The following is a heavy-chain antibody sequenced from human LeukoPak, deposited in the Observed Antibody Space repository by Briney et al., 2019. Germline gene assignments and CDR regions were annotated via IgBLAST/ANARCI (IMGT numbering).Heavy chain of an antibody. CDR1: GGSISSSNSY. J-gene: IGHJ5*02. D-gene: IGHD6-19*01. CDR2: IYYSGST. Sequence: SSETLSLTCTVSGGSISSSNSYWGWIRQPPGKGLEWIGSIYYSGSTYYNPSLKSRVTLSVDTSKNQFSLKLSSVTAADTAVYYCAREEYSSGWNYQFDPWGQGTLVTVSS. CDR3: AREEYSSGWNYQFDP. V-gene: IGHV4-39*07.